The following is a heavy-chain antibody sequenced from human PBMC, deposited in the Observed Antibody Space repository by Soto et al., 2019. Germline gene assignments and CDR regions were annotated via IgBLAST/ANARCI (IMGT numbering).Heavy chain of an antibody. CDR1: GFSFSTYS. CDR2: LSGGGANT. V-gene: IGHV3-23*01. J-gene: IGHJ4*02. Sequence: PGGSLRLSCAASGFSFSTYSMAWVRQAAGKGPQWVSGLSGGGANTFYIDSVRGRFTISVDNSKNTVYLQMDSLRADGTAVYYCAGWSGYADAWGQGTLVTVSS. CDR3: AGWSGYADA. D-gene: IGHD4-17*01.